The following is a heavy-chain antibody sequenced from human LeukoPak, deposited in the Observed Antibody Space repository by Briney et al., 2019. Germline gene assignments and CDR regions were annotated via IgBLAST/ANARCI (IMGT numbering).Heavy chain of an antibody. V-gene: IGHV4-39*07. Sequence: SETLSLTCTVSGGSISSSSYYWGWIRQPPGKGLEWIGSIYYSGSTYYNPSLKSRVTISVDTSKNQFSLKLSSVTAADTAVYYCARSLWFGELFHWGQGTLVTVSS. D-gene: IGHD3-10*01. CDR1: GGSISSSSYY. CDR3: ARSLWFGELFH. CDR2: IYYSGST. J-gene: IGHJ4*02.